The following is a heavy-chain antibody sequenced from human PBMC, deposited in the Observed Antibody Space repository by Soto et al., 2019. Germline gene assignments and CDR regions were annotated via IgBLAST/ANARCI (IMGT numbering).Heavy chain of an antibody. D-gene: IGHD3-3*01. CDR1: GYTFPGYY. Sequence: ASVKVSCKASGYTFPGYYMHWVRQAPGQGLEWMGWINPNSGGTNYAQKFQGWVTMTRDTSISTAYMELSRLRSDDTAVYYCARALLGYDFWSGYYTFDYWGQGTLVTVSS. CDR3: ARALLGYDFWSGYYTFDY. V-gene: IGHV1-2*04. CDR2: INPNSGGT. J-gene: IGHJ4*02.